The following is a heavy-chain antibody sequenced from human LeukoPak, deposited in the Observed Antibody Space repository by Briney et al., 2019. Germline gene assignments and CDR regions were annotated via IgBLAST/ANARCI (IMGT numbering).Heavy chain of an antibody. V-gene: IGHV1-18*01. CDR3: ARVPDEMTTVANWFDP. CDR2: ISAYNGNT. J-gene: IGHJ5*02. D-gene: IGHD4-23*01. CDR1: GYTFTSYG. Sequence: ASVKVSCKASGYTFTSYGINWVRQAPGQGLEWMGWISAYNGNTNYAQKLQGRVTMTTDTSTSTAYMELRSLRSDDTAVYYCARVPDEMTTVANWFDPWGQGTLVTVSS.